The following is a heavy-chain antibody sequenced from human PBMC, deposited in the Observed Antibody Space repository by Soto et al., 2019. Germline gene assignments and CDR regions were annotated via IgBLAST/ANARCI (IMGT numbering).Heavy chain of an antibody. CDR3: ARGVVPDV. D-gene: IGHD6-6*01. V-gene: IGHV4-39*02. CDR1: DAYIGGSSYY. Sequence: SETQSLTYTVSDAYIGGSSYYWGWIRQPPGKGLEWIANIYHSGRTHYNPSLKSRLTISVDTSKNHFSLKLTSVTAADMAVYYCARGVVPDVWGQGTTVTVSS. CDR2: IYHSGRT. J-gene: IGHJ6*02.